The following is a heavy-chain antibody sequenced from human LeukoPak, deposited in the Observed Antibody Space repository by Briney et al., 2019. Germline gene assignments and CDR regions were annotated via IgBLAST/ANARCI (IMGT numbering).Heavy chain of an antibody. CDR3: AREGSSSWGNYYYYMDV. J-gene: IGHJ6*03. CDR1: GFTFSSYA. V-gene: IGHV3-30*04. Sequence: GGSLRLSCAASGFTFSSYAMHWVRQAPGKGGEWVAVISYDGSNKYYADPVKGRFTVSRDNSKNTLYLQMNSLRAEDTAVYYCAREGSSSWGNYYYYMDVWSKGTTVTVSS. D-gene: IGHD6-13*01. CDR2: ISYDGSNK.